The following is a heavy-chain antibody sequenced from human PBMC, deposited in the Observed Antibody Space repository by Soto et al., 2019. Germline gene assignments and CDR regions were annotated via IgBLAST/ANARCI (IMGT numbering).Heavy chain of an antibody. D-gene: IGHD6-13*01. CDR1: GFTFSSYA. CDR3: ARDRSSTEAAAGTAYYFDY. J-gene: IGHJ4*02. V-gene: IGHV3-30-3*01. Sequence: PGGSLRLSCAASGFTFSSYAMHWVRQAPGKGLEWVAVISYDGSNKYYADSVKGRFTISRDNSKNTLYLQMNSLRAEDTAVYYCARDRSSTEAAAGTAYYFDYWGQGTLVTVSS. CDR2: ISYDGSNK.